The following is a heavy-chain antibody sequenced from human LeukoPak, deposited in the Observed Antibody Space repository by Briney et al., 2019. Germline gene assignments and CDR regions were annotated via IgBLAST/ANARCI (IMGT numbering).Heavy chain of an antibody. CDR3: AKAYSSGWYFYGMDV. J-gene: IGHJ6*02. CDR1: GFRFDEYA. D-gene: IGHD6-19*01. V-gene: IGHV3-9*01. CDR2: ISWNSGSI. Sequence: GGSLRLSCVASGFRFDEYALHWVRQAPGKGLEWVSGISWNSGSIGYADSVKGRFTISRDNAKNSLYLQMNSLRAEDTALYYCAKAYSSGWYFYGMDVWGQGTTVTVSS.